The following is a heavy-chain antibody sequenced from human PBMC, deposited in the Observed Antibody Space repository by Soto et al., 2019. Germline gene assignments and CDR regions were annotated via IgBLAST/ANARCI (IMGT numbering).Heavy chain of an antibody. CDR1: GFTFSSYA. V-gene: IGHV3-23*01. CDR3: AKRRSGSNCDY. CDR2: ISGSGGST. D-gene: IGHD3-22*01. J-gene: IGHJ4*02. Sequence: GGSLRLSSTASGFTFSSYAMSCVRQAPGKGLEWVSAISGSGGSTYYADSVKGRFTITRDKSKNTLYLQMNSLRADDTAVYNCAKRRSGSNCDYWGKGTLVT.